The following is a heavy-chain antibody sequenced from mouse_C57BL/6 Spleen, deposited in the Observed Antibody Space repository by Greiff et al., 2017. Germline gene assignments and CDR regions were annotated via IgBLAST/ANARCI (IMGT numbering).Heavy chain of an antibody. J-gene: IGHJ4*01. CDR2: IDPETGGT. Sequence: VQLQQSGAELVRPGASVTLSCKASGYTFTDYEMHWVKQTPVHGLEWIGAIDPETGGTAYNQKFKGKAILTADKSSSTAYMELRSLTSEYSAVYYCTREGNWDSSMDYWGQGTSVTVSS. V-gene: IGHV1-15*01. D-gene: IGHD4-1*01. CDR1: GYTFTDYE. CDR3: TREGNWDSSMDY.